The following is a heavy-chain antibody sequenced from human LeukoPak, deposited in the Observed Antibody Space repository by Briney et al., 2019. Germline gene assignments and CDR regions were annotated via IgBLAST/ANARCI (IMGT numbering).Heavy chain of an antibody. D-gene: IGHD2-2*01. CDR2: ISSSSSYI. Sequence: GGSLRLSCAASGFTFSSYSMNWVRQAPGKGLEWVSSISSSSSYIYYADSVKGRFTISRDNAKNSLYQQMNSLRAEDTAVYYCARTDYYCSSTSCYDYWGQGTLVTVSS. CDR1: GFTFSSYS. CDR3: ARTDYYCSSTSCYDY. V-gene: IGHV3-21*01. J-gene: IGHJ4*02.